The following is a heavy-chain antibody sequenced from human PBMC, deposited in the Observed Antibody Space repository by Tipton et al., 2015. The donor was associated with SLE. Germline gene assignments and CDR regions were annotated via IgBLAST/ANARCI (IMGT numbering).Heavy chain of an antibody. CDR2: MSDSGST. Sequence: TLSLTCSISGGSISDYFWSWIRQAPGKGPEWIGHMSDSGSTNYNPPLKSRVTISVDTSKNQFSLKLSSVTAADTAVYYCARSAGYGSNWAHFDYWGQGTLVTVSS. CDR1: GGSISDYF. D-gene: IGHD6-13*01. CDR3: ARSAGYGSNWAHFDY. J-gene: IGHJ4*02. V-gene: IGHV4-59*01.